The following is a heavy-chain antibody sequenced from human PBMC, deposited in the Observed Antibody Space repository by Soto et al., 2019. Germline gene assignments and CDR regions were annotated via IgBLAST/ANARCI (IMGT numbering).Heavy chain of an antibody. CDR3: ARGSGAAADYFDF. J-gene: IGHJ4*02. D-gene: IGHD6-13*01. CDR1: GFTFSDYY. Sequence: QVQLVESGGGLVKPGGSLRLSCAVSGFTFSDYYMTWIRQAPGQGLEGVSYISSSTSHTNYADSVKGRFTISRDNAKNALFMQMSSLRDEDTAVYYCARGSGAAADYFDFWGQGTLVTVSS. V-gene: IGHV3-11*05. CDR2: ISSSTSHT.